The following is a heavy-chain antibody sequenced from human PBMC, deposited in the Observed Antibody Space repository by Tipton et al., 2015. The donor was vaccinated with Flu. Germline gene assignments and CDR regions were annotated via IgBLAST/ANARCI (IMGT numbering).Heavy chain of an antibody. CDR3: ARDHPPSITVLGEITDYFGMAV. V-gene: IGHV3-11*01. CDR2: ISSSGSII. D-gene: IGHD3-3*01. Sequence: SLRLSCAASGFTFSDYYMSWVRQAPGKGLEWVSHISSSGSIINYADSVKGRFTISRDNAKNSLYLQMNSLGAEDTAVYYCARDHPPSITVLGEITDYFGMAVWGQGTTVTVSS. CDR1: GFTFSDYY. J-gene: IGHJ6*02.